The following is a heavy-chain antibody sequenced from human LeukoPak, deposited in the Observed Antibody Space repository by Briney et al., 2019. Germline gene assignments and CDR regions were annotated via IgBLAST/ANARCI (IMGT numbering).Heavy chain of an antibody. CDR1: GFTFSDYY. CDR3: ARVQIAPYYYMDV. CDR2: ISSSGSTI. D-gene: IGHD2-21*01. Sequence: GGSLRLSCAASGFTFSDYYMSWIRQAPGKGLEWVPYISSSGSTIYYADSVKGRFTISRDNAKNSLYLQMNSLRAEDTAVYYCARVQIAPYYYMDVWGKGTTVTVSS. V-gene: IGHV3-11*01. J-gene: IGHJ6*03.